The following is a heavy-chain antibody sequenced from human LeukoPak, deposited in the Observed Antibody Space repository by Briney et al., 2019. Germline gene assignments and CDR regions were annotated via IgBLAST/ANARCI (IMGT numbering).Heavy chain of an antibody. CDR3: ARVSIGTYYGSGRDFDY. Sequence: ASVKVSCKXSGYTFTGYYMHWVRQAPGQGLEWMGRINPNSGGTNYSQKFQGGVTMTRDTSISTAYMELSRLRSDDTAVYYCARVSIGTYYGSGRDFDYWGQGTLVTVSS. J-gene: IGHJ4*02. D-gene: IGHD3-10*01. V-gene: IGHV1-2*06. CDR2: INPNSGGT. CDR1: GYTFTGYY.